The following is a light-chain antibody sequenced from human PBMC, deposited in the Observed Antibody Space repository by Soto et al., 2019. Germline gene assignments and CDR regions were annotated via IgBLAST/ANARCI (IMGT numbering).Light chain of an antibody. J-gene: IGKJ4*01. CDR1: EGIGSN. CDR2: AAS. CDR3: HQYNRYPLT. Sequence: DIQMTQSPSSLTASVGDRVTITCRASEGIGSNLAWFQLKPGRAPKSLIYAASSLQSGVPSKFTGSGSGTHFTLTITTLQPEDVATYYCHQYNRYPLTFGGGTKVEIK. V-gene: IGKV1-16*02.